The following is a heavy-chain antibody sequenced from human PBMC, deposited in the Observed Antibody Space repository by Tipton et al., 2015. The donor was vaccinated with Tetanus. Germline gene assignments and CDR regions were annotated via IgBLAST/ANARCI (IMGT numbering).Heavy chain of an antibody. D-gene: IGHD3-22*01. J-gene: IGHJ6*02. Sequence: QLVQSGAEVKKPGASVKVSCKAFGYTFTAQYMYWVRQDPGQGLEWMGWIDPNSGDTKYAQKFRGRVTMTRDTSISTIHMELSWLRSEDTAVYYCARDRGDYIYFGMDVWGRGPTVTVSS. CDR2: IDPNSGDT. V-gene: IGHV1-2*02. CDR1: GYTFTAQY. CDR3: ARDRGDYIYFGMDV.